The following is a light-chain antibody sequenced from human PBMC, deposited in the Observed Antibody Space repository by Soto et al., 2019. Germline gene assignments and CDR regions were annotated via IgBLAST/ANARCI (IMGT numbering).Light chain of an antibody. V-gene: IGLV2-14*01. CDR3: SSYTSSSTLV. J-gene: IGLJ2*01. CDR1: SSDVGGYNY. CDR2: DVN. Sequence: QSALTQPASVSGSPGQSITISCTGTSSDVGGYNYVSWYQQHPGKAPKLMIYDVNNRPSGVSNRFSGSKSGNTASLTISGLQAEDEGDYYCSSYTSSSTLVFGGGTKLNVL.